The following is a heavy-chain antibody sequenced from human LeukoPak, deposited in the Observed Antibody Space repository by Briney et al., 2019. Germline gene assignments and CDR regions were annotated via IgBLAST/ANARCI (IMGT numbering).Heavy chain of an antibody. Sequence: GGSLRLSCAASGFTFSSYTMNSVREAPGKGLEWVAAISSNSRDIFSAESVKGRFSISRDNSKNSLYLRMNSLRAEDTAVYYCAKGSRAAAGKYYFDYWGQGTLVTVSS. CDR1: GFTFSSYT. CDR3: AKGSRAAAGKYYFDY. CDR2: ISSNSRDI. J-gene: IGHJ4*02. D-gene: IGHD6-13*01. V-gene: IGHV3-21*04.